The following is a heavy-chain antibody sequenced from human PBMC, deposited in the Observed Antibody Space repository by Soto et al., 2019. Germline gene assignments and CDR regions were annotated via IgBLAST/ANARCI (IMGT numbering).Heavy chain of an antibody. D-gene: IGHD6-13*01. Sequence: GASLKVYRKTAVYTFTVYLMHCVRLAPGQRLEWMGWINAGNGNTKYSQKFQGRVTITTDTSASTAYMELSSLRSEDTAVYYCARDGIAAAGTSGFDPLVQRTLVTVS. J-gene: IGHJ5*02. V-gene: IGHV1-3*01. CDR2: INAGNGNT. CDR1: VYTFTVYL. CDR3: ARDGIAAAGTSGFDP.